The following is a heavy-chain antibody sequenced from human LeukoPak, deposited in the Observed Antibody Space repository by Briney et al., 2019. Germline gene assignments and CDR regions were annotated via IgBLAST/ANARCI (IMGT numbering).Heavy chain of an antibody. CDR1: GFTFSNYG. CDR3: AKEGSSSSWDY. D-gene: IGHD6-6*01. Sequence: PGGSLRLSCAASGFTFSNYGMHWVRQAPGKGLEWVAVISYDGSNKYYADSVKGRFTISRDNSKNTLYLQMSSLRAEDTAVYYCAKEGSSSSWDYWGQGTLVTASS. CDR2: ISYDGSNK. J-gene: IGHJ4*02. V-gene: IGHV3-30*18.